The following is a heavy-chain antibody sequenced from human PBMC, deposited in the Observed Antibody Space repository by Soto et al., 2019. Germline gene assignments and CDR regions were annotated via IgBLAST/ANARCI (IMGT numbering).Heavy chain of an antibody. V-gene: IGHV4-61*01. CDR2: IYSGGST. D-gene: IGHD2-2*01. J-gene: IGHJ6*02. CDR3: ARFVSSCSATTCSTRADV. CDR1: GGFVNSDTHS. Sequence: SETMSLTCTVSGGFVNSDTHSWSWIRQTPGKRLEWIGFIYSGGSTKNPSLRSRVTMSVDTSKNQFSLKLRSVIVADTAVYHCARFVSSCSATTCSTRADVWGQGITVTVSS.